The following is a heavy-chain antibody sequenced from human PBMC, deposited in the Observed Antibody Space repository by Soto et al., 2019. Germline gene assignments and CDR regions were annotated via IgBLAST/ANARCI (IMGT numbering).Heavy chain of an antibody. D-gene: IGHD2-15*01. CDR1: GGSISSYY. Sequence: SETLSLTCTVSGGSISSYYWSWIRQPPGKGLEWIGYIYYSGSTNYNPSLKSRVTISVGTSKNQFSLKLSSVTAADTAVYYCASGGVVGTNPYYYGMDVWGQGTTVTVS. CDR2: IYYSGST. CDR3: ASGGVVGTNPYYYGMDV. J-gene: IGHJ6*02. V-gene: IGHV4-59*01.